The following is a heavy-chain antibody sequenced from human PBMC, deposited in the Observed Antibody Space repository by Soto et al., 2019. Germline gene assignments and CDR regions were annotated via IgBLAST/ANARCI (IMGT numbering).Heavy chain of an antibody. CDR2: IYYSGST. D-gene: IGHD2-21*02. CDR1: GGSISSGDYY. CDR3: ASGNCGGDCYSDVHWYFDL. V-gene: IGHV4-30-4*01. J-gene: IGHJ2*01. Sequence: QVQLQESGPGLVKPSQTLSLTCTVSGGSISSGDYYWSWIRQPPGKGLEWIGYIYYSGSTYYNPSLKSRVTISVDTSENQFSLKLSSVTAADTAVYYCASGNCGGDCYSDVHWYFDLWGRGTLVTVSS.